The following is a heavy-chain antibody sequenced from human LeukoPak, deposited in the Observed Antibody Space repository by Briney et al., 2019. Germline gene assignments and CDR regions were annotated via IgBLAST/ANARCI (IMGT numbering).Heavy chain of an antibody. Sequence: GTSLRLSCAASGFTLSSYAVHWVRQAPGKGLEWVAVISYDGSNKYYADSVKGRFTISRDNSKNTLYLQMNSLRAEDTAVYYCHLWSGYDADYWGQGTLVTVSS. CDR3: HLWSGYDADY. J-gene: IGHJ4*02. V-gene: IGHV3-30-3*01. D-gene: IGHD3-3*01. CDR1: GFTLSSYA. CDR2: ISYDGSNK.